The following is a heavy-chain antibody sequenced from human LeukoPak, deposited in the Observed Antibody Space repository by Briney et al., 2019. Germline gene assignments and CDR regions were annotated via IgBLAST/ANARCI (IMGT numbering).Heavy chain of an antibody. CDR2: INAGNGNT. V-gene: IGHV1-3*01. CDR3: AKDLLVPVSTVTPSTSWFDP. J-gene: IGHJ5*02. D-gene: IGHD4-17*01. CDR1: GYTFTSYA. Sequence: ASVKVSCKASGYTFTSYAMHWVRQAPGQRLEWMGWINAGNGNTKYSQKFQGRVTITRDTSASTAYMELSSLRSEDTAVYYCAKDLLVPVSTVTPSTSWFDPWGQGTLVTVSS.